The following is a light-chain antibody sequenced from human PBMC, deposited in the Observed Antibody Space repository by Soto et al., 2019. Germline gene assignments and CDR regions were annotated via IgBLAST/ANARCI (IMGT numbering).Light chain of an antibody. CDR1: QTIFSSYDKDY. CDR3: QQYYRAPYS. Sequence: DIVMTQSPDSLAVSLGERATINCKSSQTIFSSYDKDYLAWYQQKPGQPPKLLIYWASNREAGVPDQFSGGGSGTDFTLTISSLQAEDVAVYYCQQYYRAPYSFGQGTKLEIK. V-gene: IGKV4-1*01. CDR2: WAS. J-gene: IGKJ2*01.